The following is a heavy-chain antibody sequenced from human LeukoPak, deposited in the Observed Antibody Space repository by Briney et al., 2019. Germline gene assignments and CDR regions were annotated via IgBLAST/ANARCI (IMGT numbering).Heavy chain of an antibody. J-gene: IGHJ3*02. D-gene: IGHD6-19*01. Sequence: GGSLRLSCAASGFTFSSYAMSWVRQAPGKGLEWVSAISGSGGSTYYADSVKGRFTISRDNAKNSLYLQMNSLRAEDTAVYYCATRLAYSSGWSDAFDIWGQGTMVTVSS. CDR1: GFTFSSYA. CDR2: ISGSGGST. V-gene: IGHV3-23*01. CDR3: ATRLAYSSGWSDAFDI.